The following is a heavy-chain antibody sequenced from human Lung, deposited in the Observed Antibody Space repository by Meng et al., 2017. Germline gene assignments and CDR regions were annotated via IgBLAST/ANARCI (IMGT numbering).Heavy chain of an antibody. CDR2: LNHSGST. Sequence: QVRLHEWGAGLFKPSDTLSLPCVVAGGAFSDYYWSGIRKPPGKGLEWIGELNHSGSTTYNPSLESRATISVDTSQNNLSLKLSSVTAADSAVYYCARGPTTMAHDFDYWGQGTLVTVSS. V-gene: IGHV4-34*01. D-gene: IGHD4-11*01. CDR1: GGAFSDYY. J-gene: IGHJ4*02. CDR3: ARGPTTMAHDFDY.